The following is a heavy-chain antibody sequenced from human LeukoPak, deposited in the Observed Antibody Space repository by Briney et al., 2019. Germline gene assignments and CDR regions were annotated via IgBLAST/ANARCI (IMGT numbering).Heavy chain of an antibody. CDR3: ARDRGDLFDY. D-gene: IGHD4-17*01. Sequence: GGSLRLSCAASGFTFSIYEMNWVRQAPGKGLEWVSYISSSGSTIYYADSVKGRFTIPRDNAKNSLYLQMNSLRAEGTAVYYCARDRGDLFDYWGQGTLVTVSS. J-gene: IGHJ4*02. CDR2: ISSSGSTI. CDR1: GFTFSIYE. V-gene: IGHV3-48*03.